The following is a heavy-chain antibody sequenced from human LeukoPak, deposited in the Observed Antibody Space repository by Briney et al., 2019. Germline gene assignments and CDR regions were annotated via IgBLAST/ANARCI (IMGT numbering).Heavy chain of an antibody. D-gene: IGHD2-2*01. V-gene: IGHV1-18*01. CDR2: ISAYNGNT. J-gene: IGHJ5*02. Sequence: GASVRVSCKDSGYTFTSYGMSWVRQAPGQGLERMGWISAYNGNTNYAQNLQGRVTMTTDTSTSTAYMELRSLRSDDTAVYYCARDVWPYCGRPNCYLVSDPWGQGTLVTVSS. CDR3: ARDVWPYCGRPNCYLVSDP. CDR1: GYTFTSYG.